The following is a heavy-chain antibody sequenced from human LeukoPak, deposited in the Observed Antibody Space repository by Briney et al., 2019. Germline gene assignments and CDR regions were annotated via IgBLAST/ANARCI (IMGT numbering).Heavy chain of an antibody. CDR2: INSDGSST. Sequence: GGSLRLSCAASGFTFSTYWMHWVRQAPGKGLVWVSRINSDGSSTNYADSVKGRFTISRDNAKNTLYLQMNSLRAEDTAVYYCARGPIQDSGRYCVGDYWGQGTLVTVSS. D-gene: IGHD1-26*01. CDR1: GFTFSTYW. V-gene: IGHV3-74*01. CDR3: ARGPIQDSGRYCVGDY. J-gene: IGHJ4*02.